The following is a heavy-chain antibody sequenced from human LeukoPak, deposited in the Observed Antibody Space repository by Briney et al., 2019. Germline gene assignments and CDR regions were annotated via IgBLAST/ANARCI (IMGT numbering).Heavy chain of an antibody. CDR2: ISGSGGST. Sequence: GGSLRLSCAASGFTFSSYAMSWVRQAPGKGLEWVSAISGSGGSTYYADSVKGRFTNSRDNSKNTLYLQMNSLRAEDTAVYYCAKLGGATISYYYYYMDVWGKGTTVTVSS. CDR3: AKLGGATISYYYYYMDV. CDR1: GFTFSSYA. J-gene: IGHJ6*03. V-gene: IGHV3-23*01. D-gene: IGHD5-12*01.